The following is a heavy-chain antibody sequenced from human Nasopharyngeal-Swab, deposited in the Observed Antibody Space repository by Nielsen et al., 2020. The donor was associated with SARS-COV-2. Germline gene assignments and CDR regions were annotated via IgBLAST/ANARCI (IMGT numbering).Heavy chain of an antibody. CDR3: AKDYAGYYGSGSIDY. J-gene: IGHJ4*02. CDR2: ISSSSSYI. Sequence: VRQAPGKGLEWVSSISSSSSYIYYADSVKGRFTISRDNSKNTLYLQMNSLRAEDTAVYYCAKDYAGYYGSGSIDYWGQGTLVTVSS. D-gene: IGHD3-10*01. V-gene: IGHV3-21*01.